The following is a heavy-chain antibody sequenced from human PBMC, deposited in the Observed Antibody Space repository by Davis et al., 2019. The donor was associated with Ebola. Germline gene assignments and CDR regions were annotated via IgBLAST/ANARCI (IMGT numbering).Heavy chain of an antibody. V-gene: IGHV1-3*01. D-gene: IGHD7-27*01. Sequence: ASVKVSCKASGYTFTSYAMHWVRQAPGQRLEWMGWINAGNGNTKYSQKFQGRVTITRDTSASTAYMELSSLRSEDTAVYYCARDLPGDRKAFDIWGQGTMVTVSS. CDR3: ARDLPGDRKAFDI. CDR1: GYTFTSYA. CDR2: INAGNGNT. J-gene: IGHJ3*02.